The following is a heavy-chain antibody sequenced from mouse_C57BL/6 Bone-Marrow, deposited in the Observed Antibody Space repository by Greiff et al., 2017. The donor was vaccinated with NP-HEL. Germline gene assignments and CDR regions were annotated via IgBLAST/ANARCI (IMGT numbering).Heavy chain of an antibody. D-gene: IGHD1-1*01. Sequence: VQLQQPGAELVMPGASVKLSCKASGYTFTSYWMHWVKQRPGQGLEWIGEIDPSDSYTNYNQKFKGKSTLTVDKSSSTAYMQLSSLTSEDSAVYYCVRDYYGSFYWYFDVWGTGTTVTVSS. CDR3: VRDYYGSFYWYFDV. V-gene: IGHV1-69*01. CDR1: GYTFTSYW. J-gene: IGHJ1*03. CDR2: IDPSDSYT.